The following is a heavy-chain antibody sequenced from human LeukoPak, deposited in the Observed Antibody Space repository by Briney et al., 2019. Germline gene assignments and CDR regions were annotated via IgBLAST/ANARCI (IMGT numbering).Heavy chain of an antibody. J-gene: IGHJ4*02. CDR2: IYYSGST. CDR1: GGSISSDDYY. CDR3: ARVRQGTFDY. D-gene: IGHD1-1*01. Sequence: SQTLSLTCTISGGSISSDDYYWTWIRQHPGKGLEWIGYIYYSGSTYYNSSLKSRVTISVDTSKNQFSLRLSSVTVADTAVYYCARVRQGTFDYWGQGTLVTVSS. V-gene: IGHV4-31*03.